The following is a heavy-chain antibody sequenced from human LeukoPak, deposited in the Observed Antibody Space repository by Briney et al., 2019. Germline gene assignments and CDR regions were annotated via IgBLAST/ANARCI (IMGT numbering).Heavy chain of an antibody. Sequence: PSETLCLTCTVSGGSISSYYWSWIRQPPGKGLEWIGYTYYSGSTNYNPSLKSRVTISVDTSKNQFSLKLSSVTAADTAVYYCARGYSYGYGYFDYWGQGTLVTVSS. CDR1: GGSISSYY. J-gene: IGHJ4*02. V-gene: IGHV4-59*01. CDR2: TYYSGST. D-gene: IGHD5-18*01. CDR3: ARGYSYGYGYFDY.